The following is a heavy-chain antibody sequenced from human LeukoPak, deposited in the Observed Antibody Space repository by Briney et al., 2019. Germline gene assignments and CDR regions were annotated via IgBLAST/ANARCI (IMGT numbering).Heavy chain of an antibody. V-gene: IGHV4-39*02. CDR2: IFRTGST. CDR3: ARRVGFYGSGSLNYFDP. J-gene: IGHJ5*01. D-gene: IGHD3-10*01. Sequence: SETLSLTCTVSGGSIGSSSYYWGWIRQPPGKGLEWIGSIFRTGSTYYTASLKSRVFISVDTSKNHFVLNLTSVTAADTAVYFCARRVGFYGSGSLNYFDPWGQGILVSVSS. CDR1: GGSIGSSSYY.